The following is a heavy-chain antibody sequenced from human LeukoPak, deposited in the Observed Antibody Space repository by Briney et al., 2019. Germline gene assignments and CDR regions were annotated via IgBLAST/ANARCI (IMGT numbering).Heavy chain of an antibody. CDR1: GFTFSSYE. Sequence: GGSLRLSCAASGFTFSSYEMNWVRQAPGKGLEWVPYISSSGSTIYYADSVKGRFTISRDNAKNSLYLQMDSLRAEDTAVYYCARGRSGSYDYWGQGTLVTVSS. V-gene: IGHV3-48*03. J-gene: IGHJ4*02. D-gene: IGHD1-26*01. CDR2: ISSSGSTI. CDR3: ARGRSGSYDY.